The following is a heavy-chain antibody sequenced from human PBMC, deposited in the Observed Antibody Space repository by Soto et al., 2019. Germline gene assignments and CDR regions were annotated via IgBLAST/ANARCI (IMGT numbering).Heavy chain of an antibody. CDR1: AGTFSSYT. D-gene: IGHD5-18*01. CDR3: ARREEGYSYGLDAFDI. CDR2: IIPILGIA. J-gene: IGHJ3*02. V-gene: IGHV1-69*02. Sequence: SVKVSCKASAGTFSSYTISWVRQAPGQGLEWMGRIIPILGIANYAQKFQGRVTITADKSTSTAYMELSSLRSEDTAVYYCARREEGYSYGLDAFDIRGQGTMVTVSS.